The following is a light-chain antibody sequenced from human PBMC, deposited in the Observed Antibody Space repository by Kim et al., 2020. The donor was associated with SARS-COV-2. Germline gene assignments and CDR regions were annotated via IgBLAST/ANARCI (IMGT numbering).Light chain of an antibody. J-gene: IGLJ3*02. CDR2: DDN. Sequence: SYELTQPPSVSVSPGQTASITCSGDKLGDKYACWYQQKPGQSPVLVIYDDNKRPSGIPERFSGSNSGNTATLTISGTQATDEADYYCQAWDFATAWVFGG. V-gene: IGLV3-1*01. CDR3: QAWDFATAWV. CDR1: KLGDKY.